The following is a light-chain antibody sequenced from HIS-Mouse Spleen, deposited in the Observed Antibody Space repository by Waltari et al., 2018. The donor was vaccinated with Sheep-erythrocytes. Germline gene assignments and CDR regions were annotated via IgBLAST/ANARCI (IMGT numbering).Light chain of an antibody. V-gene: IGLV3-21*02. J-gene: IGLJ1*01. CDR3: QVWDSSSDHPYV. CDR2: DDS. Sequence: SYVLTQPPSVSVAPGQTARITCWGNNIGSKSLHWYQQKPGQAPVLVVYDDSDRPSGIPERVSGSNSGNTATLTISRVEAGDEADYYCQVWDSSSDHPYVFGTGTKVTVL. CDR1: NIGSKS.